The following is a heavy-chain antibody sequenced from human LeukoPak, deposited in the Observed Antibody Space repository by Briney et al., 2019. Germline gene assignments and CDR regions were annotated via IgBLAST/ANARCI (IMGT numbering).Heavy chain of an antibody. CDR2: ISGSGGTT. CDR1: GFTFGNYA. Sequence: GGSLRLSCVASGFTFGNYAMSWVRQAPGRGLEWVSTISGSGGTTFYTDSVKGRFTISRDNSKNTLYVQMDSLRAEDTAAYYCAKDRRDAYTGDAFDIWSQGTMVTVSS. J-gene: IGHJ3*02. V-gene: IGHV3-23*01. CDR3: AKDRRDAYTGDAFDI. D-gene: IGHD5-24*01.